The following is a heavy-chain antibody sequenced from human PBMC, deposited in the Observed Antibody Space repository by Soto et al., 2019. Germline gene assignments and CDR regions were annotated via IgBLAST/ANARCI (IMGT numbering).Heavy chain of an antibody. CDR1: GDSITSHSSF. CDR2: IYYSGTT. J-gene: IGHJ4*02. Sequence: SVTLCLTYTVSGDSITSHSSFWAYIRQPPGKGLEWIGSIYYSGTTYYKPSLKSRVTISVDRSKNLFALKLSSVIALDTAVYYCARHVSVDYFDFWGQGALVTVSS. CDR3: ARHVSVDYFDF. V-gene: IGHV4-39*01.